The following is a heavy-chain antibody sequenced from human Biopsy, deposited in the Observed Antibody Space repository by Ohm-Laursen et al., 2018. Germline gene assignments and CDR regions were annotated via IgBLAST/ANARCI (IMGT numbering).Heavy chain of an antibody. CDR2: IYYSGST. D-gene: IGHD1-26*01. CDR1: GYSISSGYY. CDR3: ARVGVGAPSIDYFDS. Sequence: SQTLSLTCAVSGYSISSGYYWGWIRQPPGKGLEWIGYIYYSGSTNYNPSLKSRVTISVDRSKNHFSLELSSVTAADTAVYYCARVGVGAPSIDYFDSWGQGALVTVSS. J-gene: IGHJ4*02. V-gene: IGHV4-61*03.